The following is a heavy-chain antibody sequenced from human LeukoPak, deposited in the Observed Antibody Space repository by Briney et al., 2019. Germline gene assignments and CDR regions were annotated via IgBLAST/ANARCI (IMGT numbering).Heavy chain of an antibody. CDR3: GGEPDGLDDAFDI. CDR1: GFTFSSYG. Sequence: PGGSLRLSCAASGFTFSSYGMHWVRQAPGKGLEWVAFIRYDGSIKFYADSVKGRFTISRDNSKNTLYLQMNSLRAEDTAVYYCGGEPDGLDDAFDIWGQGTMVTVSS. V-gene: IGHV3-30*02. J-gene: IGHJ3*02. CDR2: IRYDGSIK. D-gene: IGHD3-16*01.